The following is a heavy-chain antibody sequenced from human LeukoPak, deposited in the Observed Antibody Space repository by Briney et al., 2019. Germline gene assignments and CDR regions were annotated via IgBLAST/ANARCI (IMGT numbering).Heavy chain of an antibody. CDR2: ISAYNGNT. V-gene: IGHV1-18*01. D-gene: IGHD3-3*01. J-gene: IGHJ4*02. CDR3: ARVTRDSEYYDFWSGYLYPDY. Sequence: GASVKVSCKASGYTFTSYGISWVRQAPGQGLEWMGWISAYNGNTNYAQKLQGRATMTTDTSTSTAYMELRSLRSDDTAVYYCARVTRDSEYYDFWSGYLYPDYWGQGTLVTVSS. CDR1: GYTFTSYG.